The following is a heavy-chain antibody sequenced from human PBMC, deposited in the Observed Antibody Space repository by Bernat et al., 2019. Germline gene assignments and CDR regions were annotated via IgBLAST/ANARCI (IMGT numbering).Heavy chain of an antibody. CDR1: GFTFSIYG. J-gene: IGHJ4*02. V-gene: IGHV3-33*01. D-gene: IGHD3-22*01. CDR2: ILYYGSNN. Sequence: SCAASGFTFSIYGMHWFRQAPGKGLELVAVILYYGSNNYYADSVKFRFTISSDNSTNTLYLQMNRMRAEDTDVYYCAGEIEARVSLWGKGNLVT. CDR3: AGEIEARVSL.